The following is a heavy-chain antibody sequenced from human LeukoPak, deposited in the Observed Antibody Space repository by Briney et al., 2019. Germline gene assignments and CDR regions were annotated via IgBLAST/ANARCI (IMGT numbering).Heavy chain of an antibody. CDR1: GYSISSGYY. Sequence: PSETLSLTCTVSGYSISSGYYWGWIRQPPGKGLEWIGSIYHSGSTYYNPSLKSRVTISVDTSKNQFSLKLSSVTAADTAVYYCARDLSLASGAFDIWGQGTMVTVSS. V-gene: IGHV4-38-2*02. J-gene: IGHJ3*02. CDR2: IYHSGST. D-gene: IGHD6-25*01. CDR3: ARDLSLASGAFDI.